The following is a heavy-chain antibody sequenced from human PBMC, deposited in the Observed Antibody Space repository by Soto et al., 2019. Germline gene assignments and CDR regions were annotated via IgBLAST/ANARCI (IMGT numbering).Heavy chain of an antibody. V-gene: IGHV4-61*01. D-gene: IGHD2-15*01. CDR3: ARDRTKLASTLEF. J-gene: IGHJ4*02. CDR1: GASVSSGSHY. Sequence: SETLSLTCYVSGASVSSGSHYWSWIRQPPGKGLEWIGHIYFSGSTKYNPSLKSRVTLSVDMSKNQFSLRVISVTAADTAVYYCARDRTKLASTLEFWGQGTLRNASS. CDR2: IYFSGST.